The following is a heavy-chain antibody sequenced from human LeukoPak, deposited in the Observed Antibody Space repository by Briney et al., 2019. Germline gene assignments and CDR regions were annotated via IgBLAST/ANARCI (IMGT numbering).Heavy chain of an antibody. Sequence: PSETLSLTCAVYGGSFSGYYWSWIRQPPGKGLEWIGEINHSGSTNYNPSLKSRVTISVDASKNQFSLKLSSVTAADTAVYYCARARVVPAAIRYPKVRYNWFDPWGQGTLVTVSS. CDR3: ARARVVPAAIRYPKVRYNWFDP. CDR2: INHSGST. J-gene: IGHJ5*02. V-gene: IGHV4-34*01. D-gene: IGHD2-2*01. CDR1: GGSFSGYY.